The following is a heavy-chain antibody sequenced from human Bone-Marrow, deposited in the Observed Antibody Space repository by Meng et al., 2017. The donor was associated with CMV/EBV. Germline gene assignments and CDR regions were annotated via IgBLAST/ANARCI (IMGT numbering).Heavy chain of an antibody. CDR3: ARDIQVGLPRENNWFDP. Sequence: GSLRLSCTVSGGSISSYYWSWIRQPPGKGLEWIAYMYHSGITNYNPSLKSRGTISVDTSKNQFSLKLSSVTAADTAVYYCARDIQVGLPRENNWFDPWGQGTLVTVS. V-gene: IGHV4-59*01. J-gene: IGHJ5*02. CDR1: GGSISSYY. D-gene: IGHD2-21*01. CDR2: MYHSGIT.